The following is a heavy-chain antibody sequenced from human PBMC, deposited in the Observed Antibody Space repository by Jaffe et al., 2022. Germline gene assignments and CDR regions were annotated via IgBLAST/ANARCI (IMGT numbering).Heavy chain of an antibody. CDR2: IIPILGIA. CDR1: GGTFSSYT. J-gene: IGHJ4*02. CDR3: AGLTTVVPPGGLNY. Sequence: QVQLVQSGAEVKKPGSSVKVSCKASGGTFSSYTISWVRQAPGQGLEWMGRIIPILGIANYAQKFQGRVTITADKSTSTAYMELSSLRSEDTAVYYCAGLTTVVPPGGLNYWGQGTLVTVSS. D-gene: IGHD4-17*01. V-gene: IGHV1-69*02.